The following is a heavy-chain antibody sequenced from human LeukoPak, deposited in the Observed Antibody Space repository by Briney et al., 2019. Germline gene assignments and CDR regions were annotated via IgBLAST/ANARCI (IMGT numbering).Heavy chain of an antibody. J-gene: IGHJ4*02. Sequence: SSETLSLTCTVSGGSVSSYYWSWIRQPPGKGLEWIGYMYYTGRTNYNPSLKSRVTMSVDTSKNQFSLNLSSVTAADTAVYYCARSKGDFDYWGQGTLATVSS. CDR3: ARSKGDFDY. V-gene: IGHV4-59*02. CDR2: MYYTGRT. CDR1: GGSVSSYY.